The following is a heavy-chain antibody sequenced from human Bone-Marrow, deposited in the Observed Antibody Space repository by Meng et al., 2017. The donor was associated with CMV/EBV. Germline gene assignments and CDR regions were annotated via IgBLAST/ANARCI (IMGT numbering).Heavy chain of an antibody. V-gene: IGHV4-34*01. Sequence: SETLSLTCAVYGGSFSGYYWSWIRQPPGKGLEWIGEINHSGSTNYNPSLKSRVTISVDTSKNQFSLKLSSVTAADTAVYYCARGKVVTPGDSNRGNNLFDPWGQGTLVTVSS. CDR3: ARGKVVTPGDSNRGNNLFDP. D-gene: IGHD4-23*01. CDR1: GGSFSGYY. J-gene: IGHJ5*02. CDR2: INHSGST.